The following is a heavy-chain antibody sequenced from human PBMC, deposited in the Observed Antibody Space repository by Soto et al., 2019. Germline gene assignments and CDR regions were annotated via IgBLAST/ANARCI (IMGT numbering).Heavy chain of an antibody. CDR3: ARHTPAISISDH. J-gene: IGHJ4*02. CDR2: SRNRANSYTT. V-gene: IGHV3-72*01. D-gene: IGHD2-15*01. CDR1: GFTFSDHY. Sequence: GGSLRLSCAASGFTFSDHYMDWVRQAPGKGLEWVGRSRNRANSYTTEYAASVKGRFSISRDDSKNSVYLQMNSLKTEDTAVYYCARHTPAISISDHWGQGTLVTVSS.